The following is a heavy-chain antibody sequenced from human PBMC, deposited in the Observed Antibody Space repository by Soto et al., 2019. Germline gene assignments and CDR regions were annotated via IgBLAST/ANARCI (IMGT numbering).Heavy chain of an antibody. CDR3: AKNGQPPYYYYGLDV. V-gene: IGHV1-18*01. CDR2: ISGYNGDT. Sequence: ASVKVSCEGSGYTFTGYGISWVRQAPGQGLEWMGWISGYNGDTNYAREFQGRVSMTIDTSTTTAYMELRSLTSDDTAVYYCAKNGQPPYYYYGLDVWG. D-gene: IGHD2-8*01. J-gene: IGHJ6*02. CDR1: GYTFTGYG.